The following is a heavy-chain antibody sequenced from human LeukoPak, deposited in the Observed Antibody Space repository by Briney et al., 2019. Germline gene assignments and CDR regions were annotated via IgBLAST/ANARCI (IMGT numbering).Heavy chain of an antibody. D-gene: IGHD5-12*01. CDR3: ARGRYIVARLDP. V-gene: IGHV4-59*12. Sequence: SETLSLTCTVSGGSISSYYWSWIRQPPGKGLEWIGYISYSGSTNYNPSLKSRVTISVDTSKNQFSLKLSSVAAADTAVYYCARGRYIVARLDPWGQGTLVTVSS. CDR2: ISYSGST. J-gene: IGHJ5*02. CDR1: GGSISSYY.